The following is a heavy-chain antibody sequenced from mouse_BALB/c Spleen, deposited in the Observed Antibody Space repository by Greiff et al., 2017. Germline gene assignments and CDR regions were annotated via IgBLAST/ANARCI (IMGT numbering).Heavy chain of an antibody. Sequence: QVQLKESGAELVRPGTSVKVSCKASGYAFTNYLIEWVKQRPGQGLEWIGVINPGSGGTNYNEKFKGKATLTADKSSSTAYMQLSSLTSDDSAVYFCARFLTGKGPFAYWGQGTLVTVSA. D-gene: IGHD4-1*01. CDR3: ARFLTGKGPFAY. J-gene: IGHJ3*01. CDR1: GYAFTNYL. V-gene: IGHV1-54*01. CDR2: INPGSGGT.